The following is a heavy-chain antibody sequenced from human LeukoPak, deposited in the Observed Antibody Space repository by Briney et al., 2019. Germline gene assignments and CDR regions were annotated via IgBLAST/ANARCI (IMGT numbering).Heavy chain of an antibody. D-gene: IGHD3-10*01. Sequence: GGSLRLSCAASGFTFSSYAMNWVRQAPGKGLEWVSSISSSSSYIYYADSVKGRFTISRDNAKNSLYLQMNSLRAEDTAVYYCARAYYGSGSYSAFDIWGQGTMVTVSS. V-gene: IGHV3-21*01. J-gene: IGHJ3*02. CDR2: ISSSSSYI. CDR3: ARAYYGSGSYSAFDI. CDR1: GFTFSSYA.